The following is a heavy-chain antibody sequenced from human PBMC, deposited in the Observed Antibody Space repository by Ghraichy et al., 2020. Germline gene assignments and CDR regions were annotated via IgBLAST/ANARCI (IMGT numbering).Heavy chain of an antibody. D-gene: IGHD3-22*01. CDR2: ISAYNGNT. CDR3: ARDFWPQSDDYYDSSGYYTQYYFDY. V-gene: IGHV1-18*01. Sequence: ASVKVSCKASGYTFTSYGISWVRQAPGQGLEWMGWISAYNGNTNYAQKLQGRVTMTTDTSTSTAYMELRSLRSDDTAVYYCARDFWPQSDDYYDSSGYYTQYYFDYWGQGTLVTVSS. J-gene: IGHJ4*02. CDR1: GYTFTSYG.